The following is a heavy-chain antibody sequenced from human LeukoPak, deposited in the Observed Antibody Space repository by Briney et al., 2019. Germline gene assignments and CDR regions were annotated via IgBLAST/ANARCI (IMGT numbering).Heavy chain of an antibody. CDR1: GFTFSDYY. J-gene: IGHJ4*02. CDR2: ISSSGSTI. Sequence: PGGSLRLSCAASGFTFSDYYMSWIRQAPGKGLGWVSYISSSGSTIYYADSVKGRFTISRDNAKNSLYLQMNSLRAEDTAVYYCARDRYNDAARHEFDYWGQGTLVTVSS. V-gene: IGHV3-11*01. D-gene: IGHD1-1*01. CDR3: ARDRYNDAARHEFDY.